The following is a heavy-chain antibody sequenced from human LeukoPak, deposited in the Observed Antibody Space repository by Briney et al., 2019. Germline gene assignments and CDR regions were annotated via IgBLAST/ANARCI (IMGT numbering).Heavy chain of an antibody. CDR3: ARDGRHRSGSYYSNYYYYMDV. D-gene: IGHD1-26*01. CDR1: GGTFSSYA. J-gene: IGHJ6*03. Sequence: ASVKVSCKASGGTFSSYAISWVRQAPGQGLEWMGGIIPIFGTANYAQKFQGRVTITADESTSTAYMELSSLRSEDTAVYYCARDGRHRSGSYYSNYYYYMDVWGKGTTVTVSS. V-gene: IGHV1-69*13. CDR2: IIPIFGTA.